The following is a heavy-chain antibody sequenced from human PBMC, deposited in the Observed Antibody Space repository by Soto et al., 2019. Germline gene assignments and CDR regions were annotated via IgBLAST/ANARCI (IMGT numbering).Heavy chain of an antibody. CDR3: ARVTYSTSVGGPASFGP. J-gene: IGHJ5*02. CDR1: GYIFTKYG. CDR2: ISPNTGNT. V-gene: IGHV1-18*01. D-gene: IGHD5-12*01. Sequence: QVQLVQSGPEVKKPGASVKVSCKASGYIFTKYGISWIRQAPGQGLEWMGWISPNTGNTDSAQSFQGRVTLTTDTSTSTAYMDLRSLTSDDTAVYYCARVTYSTSVGGPASFGPWGQGSLVTVSS.